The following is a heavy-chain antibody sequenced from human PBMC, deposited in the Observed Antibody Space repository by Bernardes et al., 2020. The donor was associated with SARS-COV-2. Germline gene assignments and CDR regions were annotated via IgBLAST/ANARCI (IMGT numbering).Heavy chain of an antibody. D-gene: IGHD4-4*01. J-gene: IGHJ6*01. CDR1: GGSFSGSY. CDR2: LNHSGST. V-gene: IGHV4-34*01. CDR3: ARGRPVTTFYYYYGMDV. Sequence: SETLSLTCAVYGGSFSGSYWRWIRQLPGPGLAWIGELNHSGSTNYNPSLKSRVTISVDTSKNQFSLKLSSVTAADTAVYYCARGRPVTTFYYYYGMDVWGQGTTVTVS.